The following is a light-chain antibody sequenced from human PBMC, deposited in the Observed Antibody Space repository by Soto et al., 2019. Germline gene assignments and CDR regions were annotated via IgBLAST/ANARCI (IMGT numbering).Light chain of an antibody. CDR3: SSYTSSSTPYV. V-gene: IGLV2-14*01. Sequence: QSVLTQPASVSGSPGHSITISCTGTSSDVGGYNYVSWYQQHPVKAPKLMIYDVTNRPSGVSDRFPGSKSGNTASLTISGLQAEDEADYYCSSYTSSSTPYVFGTGTKVNVL. CDR2: DVT. CDR1: SSDVGGYNY. J-gene: IGLJ1*01.